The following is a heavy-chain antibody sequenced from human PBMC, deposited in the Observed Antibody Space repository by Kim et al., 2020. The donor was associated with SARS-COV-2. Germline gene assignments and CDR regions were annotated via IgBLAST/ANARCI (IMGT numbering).Heavy chain of an antibody. Sequence: SETLSLTCTVSGGSISSYYLSWIRQPPGKGLEWIGYIYYSGSTNYNPSLKSRVTISVDTSKNQFSLKLSSVTAADTAVYYCARHGVGQWLRDYYYGMDVWGQGTTVTVSS. J-gene: IGHJ6*02. CDR3: ARHGVGQWLRDYYYGMDV. CDR2: IYYSGST. D-gene: IGHD6-19*01. V-gene: IGHV4-59*08. CDR1: GGSISSYY.